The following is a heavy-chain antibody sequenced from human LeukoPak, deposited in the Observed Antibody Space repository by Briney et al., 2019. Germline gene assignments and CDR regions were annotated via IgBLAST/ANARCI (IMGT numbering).Heavy chain of an antibody. CDR1: GFTFSSYE. J-gene: IGHJ4*02. Sequence: GSLRLSCAASGFTFSSYEMNWVRQAPGKGLEWVSYISSSGSTIYYADSVKGRFTISRDNAKNSLYLQMNSLRAEDTAVYYCARASAVTTGQSFDYWGQGTLVTVSS. CDR3: ARASAVTTGQSFDY. V-gene: IGHV3-48*03. CDR2: ISSSGSTI. D-gene: IGHD4-11*01.